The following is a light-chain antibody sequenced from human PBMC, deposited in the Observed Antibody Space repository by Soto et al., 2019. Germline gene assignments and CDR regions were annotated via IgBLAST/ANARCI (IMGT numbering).Light chain of an antibody. J-gene: IGKJ4*01. CDR1: QSVSTN. CDR3: QQYNNWPLT. V-gene: IGKV3-15*01. Sequence: EIVMTQSPATLSVSPGERATLSCRASQSVSTNLAWYQQKPGQAPRLLIYGASTRATGIPARFSGSGSGTEFTLTINSLQSEDFAVYSCQQYNNWPLTFGGGTKV. CDR2: GAS.